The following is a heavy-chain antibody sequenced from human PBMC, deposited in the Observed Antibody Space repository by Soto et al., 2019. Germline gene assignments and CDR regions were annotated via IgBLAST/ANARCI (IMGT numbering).Heavy chain of an antibody. V-gene: IGHV4-38-2*01. D-gene: IGHD2-21*02. CDR3: ARGKGHTGLNCFAP. J-gene: IGHJ5*02. CDR1: GYSISSGYY. CDR2: IYHSGSI. Sequence: SETLSLTCAVSGYSISSGYYWGWIRQPPGKGLEWIGSIYHSGSIYYNPSLKSRVSISVDTSKNHFSLKLSSVTAADTAVYYCARGKGHTGLNCFAPWGQGTLVTVSS.